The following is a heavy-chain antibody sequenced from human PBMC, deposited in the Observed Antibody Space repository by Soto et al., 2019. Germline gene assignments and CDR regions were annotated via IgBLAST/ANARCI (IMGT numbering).Heavy chain of an antibody. V-gene: IGHV5-10-1*01. CDR2: IDPSDSQT. D-gene: IGHD3-22*01. CDR3: ARQIYDSDTGPNFQYYFDS. CDR1: GYSFAGYW. Sequence: GESLKISCKGSGYSFAGYWITWVRQKPGKGLEWMGRIDPSDSQTYYSPSFRGHVTISVTKSITTVFLQWSSLRASDTAMYYCARQIYDSDTGPNFQYYFDSWGQGTPVTVPS. J-gene: IGHJ4*02.